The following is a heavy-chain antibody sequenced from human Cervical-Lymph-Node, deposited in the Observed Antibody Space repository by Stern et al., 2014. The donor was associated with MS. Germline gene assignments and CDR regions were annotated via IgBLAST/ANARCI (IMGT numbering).Heavy chain of an antibody. CDR3: ARSFYDYESAALGPFDY. V-gene: IGHV2-70*04. CDR2: IGWDDDK. J-gene: IGHJ4*02. Sequence: HVTLRESGPALVKPTQALTLTCTFSGFSLSTSGMRVSWIRQPPGKALEWLAGIGWDDDKFYSTSLKTRLTISKDTSKNQVVFTMTNMDPVDTATYYCARSFYDYESAALGPFDYWGQGTLVTVSS. CDR1: GFSLSTSGMR. D-gene: IGHD3-22*01.